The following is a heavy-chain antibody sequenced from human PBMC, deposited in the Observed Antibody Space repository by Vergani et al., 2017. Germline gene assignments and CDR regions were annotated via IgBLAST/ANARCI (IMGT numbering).Heavy chain of an antibody. Sequence: QVQLVQSGAEVKKPGSSVKVSCKASGGTFSSYAISWVRQAPGQGLEWMGGIIPIFGTANYAQKFQGRVTITADESTSTAYMELSSLRSEDTAVYYCARDSAAANMNNYYYYGMDVWGQGTTVTVSS. CDR3: ARDSAAANMNNYYYYGMDV. CDR1: GGTFSSYA. V-gene: IGHV1-69*01. J-gene: IGHJ6*02. CDR2: IIPIFGTA. D-gene: IGHD6-13*01.